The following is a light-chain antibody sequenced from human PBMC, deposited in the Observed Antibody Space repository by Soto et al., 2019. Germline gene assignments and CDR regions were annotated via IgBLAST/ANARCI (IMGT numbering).Light chain of an antibody. CDR1: SSDVGGSDF. Sequence: QSALTQPASVSGSPGQSITISCTGTSSDVGGSDFVSWHQQHPGNAPKLMIYDVSKWPSGVSNRFAGSKSGNTASLTISGLQAEDEADYYCSSYTSSRSYVFGTGTKVTVL. V-gene: IGLV2-14*01. CDR2: DVS. CDR3: SSYTSSRSYV. J-gene: IGLJ1*01.